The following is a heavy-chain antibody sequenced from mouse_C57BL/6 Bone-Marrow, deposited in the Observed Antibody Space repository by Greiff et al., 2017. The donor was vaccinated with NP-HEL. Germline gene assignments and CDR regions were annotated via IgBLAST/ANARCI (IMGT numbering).Heavy chain of an antibody. Sequence: LEESGAELAKPGASVKLSCKASGYTFTSYWMHWVKQRPGQGLEWIGYINPSSGYTKYNQKFKDKATLTADKSSSTAYMQLSSLTYEDSAVYCCTIDNWEAWFAYWGQGTLVTVSA. CDR1: GYTFTSYW. V-gene: IGHV1-7*01. J-gene: IGHJ3*01. CDR2: INPSSGYT. D-gene: IGHD4-1*02. CDR3: TIDNWEAWFAY.